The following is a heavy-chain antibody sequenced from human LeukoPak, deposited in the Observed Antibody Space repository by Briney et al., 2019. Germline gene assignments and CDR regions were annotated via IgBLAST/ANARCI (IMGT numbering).Heavy chain of an antibody. CDR3: ARDLSNYYFDY. CDR2: ISFDGNNN. Sequence: GGSLRLSCAASGFTFSSYAMHWVRQAPGKGLEWVAFISFDGNNNHYADSVKGRFTISRDNSKNTLYMHMNSLRAGDTAVYYCARDLSNYYFDYWGQGTLVTVSS. CDR1: GFTFSSYA. V-gene: IGHV3-30-3*01. D-gene: IGHD4-11*01. J-gene: IGHJ4*02.